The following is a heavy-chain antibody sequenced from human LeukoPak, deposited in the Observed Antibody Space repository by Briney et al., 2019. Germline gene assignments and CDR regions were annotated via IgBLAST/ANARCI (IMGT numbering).Heavy chain of an antibody. D-gene: IGHD3-10*01. CDR1: GGSISSSSYY. CDR2: IYYSGST. J-gene: IGHJ4*02. CDR3: AREWFGGTRTDY. V-gene: IGHV4-39*07. Sequence: PSETLSLTCTVSGGSISSSSYYWGWIRQPPGKGLEWIGSIYYSGSTYYNPSLKSRVTISVDTSKNQFSLKLSSVTAADTAVYYCAREWFGGTRTDYWGQGTLVTVSS.